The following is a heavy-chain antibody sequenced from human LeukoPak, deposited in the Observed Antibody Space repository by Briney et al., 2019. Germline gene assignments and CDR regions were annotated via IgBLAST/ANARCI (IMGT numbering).Heavy chain of an antibody. D-gene: IGHD1-26*01. Sequence: PGGSLRLSCAASGFTVSSNYMSWVRQAPGKGLEWVAVISYDGSNKYYADSVKGRFTISRDNSKNTLYLQMNSLRAEDTAVYYCARGRQWELPDAFDIWGQGTMVTVSS. V-gene: IGHV3-30-3*01. J-gene: IGHJ3*02. CDR3: ARGRQWELPDAFDI. CDR1: GFTVSSNY. CDR2: ISYDGSNK.